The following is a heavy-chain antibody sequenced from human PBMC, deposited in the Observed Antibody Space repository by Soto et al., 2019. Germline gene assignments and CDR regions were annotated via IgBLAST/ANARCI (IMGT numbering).Heavy chain of an antibody. D-gene: IGHD5-18*01. CDR2: LYSAGST. CDR3: ARARGPEYSSAIFFDI. J-gene: IGHJ4*02. CDR1: GLTVSSSY. V-gene: IGHV3-53*01. Sequence: GGSLRLSCAPSGLTVSSSYMSWVRQAPGKGLQWVSVLYSAGSTYYANSVKGRFTISRHISTNMVYLQMSSLTDEDTAVYYCARARGPEYSSAIFFDIWGQGALVTVSS.